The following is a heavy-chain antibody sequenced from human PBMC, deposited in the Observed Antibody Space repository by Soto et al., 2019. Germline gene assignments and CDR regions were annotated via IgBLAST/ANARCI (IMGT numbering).Heavy chain of an antibody. CDR2: IYQSGTT. CDR1: GGSITTNW. V-gene: IGHV4-4*02. D-gene: IGHD6-19*01. J-gene: IGHJ4*02. CDR3: ARDIGVPRTRGFDY. Sequence: QVHLQESGPGLVKPSGTLSLTCAVSGGSITTNWWSWVRQPPGKGLEWIGEIYQSGTTNYNPSFRGRVTISVDKSNNQFSLNLNSVTVADSAIYYCARDIGVPRTRGFDYWGQGNLVTVSS.